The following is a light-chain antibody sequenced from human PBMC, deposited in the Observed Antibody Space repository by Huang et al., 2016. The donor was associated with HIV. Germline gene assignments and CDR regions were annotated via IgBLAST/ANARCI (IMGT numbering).Light chain of an antibody. V-gene: IGKV3D-20*01. CDR3: QQYDTTPRT. CDR2: DAS. Sequence: EIVLTQSPATLSLSPGERATLPCGASQSISSNYLAWYQQRPGLAPRLRIDDASNRATGIPDRFSGSGCGADFTLTISRLEPEDFAVYYCQQYDTTPRTFGQGTKVEIK. J-gene: IGKJ1*01. CDR1: QSISSNY.